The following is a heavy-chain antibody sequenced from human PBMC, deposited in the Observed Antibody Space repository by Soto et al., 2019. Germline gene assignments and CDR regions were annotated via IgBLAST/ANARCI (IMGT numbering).Heavy chain of an antibody. CDR3: AVFTRY. V-gene: IGHV1-69*02. CDR1: GGTFSSYT. Sequence: QVQLVQSGAEVKKPGSSVKVSCKASGGTFSSYTITWVRQAPGQGLEWMGRIIPILGIANYAQKFQGRVTITADKSTSTAYMELSRLRSEDTAIYYRAVFTRYWGQGTLVTVTS. D-gene: IGHD3-16*01. J-gene: IGHJ4*02. CDR2: IIPILGIA.